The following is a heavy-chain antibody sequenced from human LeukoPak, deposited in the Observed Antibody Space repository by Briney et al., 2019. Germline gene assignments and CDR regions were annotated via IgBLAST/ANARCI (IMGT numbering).Heavy chain of an antibody. D-gene: IGHD2-15*01. CDR3: ARAPVGCSGGSCYSAYFDY. V-gene: IGHV3-30*03. CDR2: ISDDGSNE. Sequence: PGRSLRLSCAASGFTFSSFGMHWVRQAPGKGLEWVALISDDGSNEYYADSVKGRFTISRDNSENTLYLQMNSLRAEDTAVYYCARAPVGCSGGSCYSAYFDYWGQGTLVTVSS. J-gene: IGHJ4*02. CDR1: GFTFSSFG.